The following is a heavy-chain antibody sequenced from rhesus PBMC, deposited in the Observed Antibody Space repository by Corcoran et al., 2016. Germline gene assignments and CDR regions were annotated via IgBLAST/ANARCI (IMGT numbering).Heavy chain of an antibody. J-gene: IGHJ4*01. D-gene: IGHD6-13*01. Sequence: QVQLQESGPGVVKPSETLSLTCAVSGGTISSGYYYWSWIRQPPGKGLEWIGGIYSNSESTNSNPSLKSRVTISKDTSKNQFSLKLSSVTATDTAVYYCAREESSWSLDYWGQGVLVTVSS. V-gene: IGHV4S12*01. CDR2: IYSNSEST. CDR1: GGTISSGYYY. CDR3: AREESSWSLDY.